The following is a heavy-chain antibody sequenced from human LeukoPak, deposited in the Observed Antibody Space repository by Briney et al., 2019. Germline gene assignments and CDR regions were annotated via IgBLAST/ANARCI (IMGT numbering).Heavy chain of an antibody. CDR3: AREAIWWFDP. Sequence: NPSETLSLTCTVSGGSISSHYWSWIRQPPGKGLEWIGYIYYSGSTNYNPSLKSRVTISVDTSKNQFSLKLSSVTAADTAVYYCAREAIWWFDPWGQGTLVTISS. CDR2: IYYSGST. J-gene: IGHJ5*02. V-gene: IGHV4-59*11. D-gene: IGHD2-2*01. CDR1: GGSISSHY.